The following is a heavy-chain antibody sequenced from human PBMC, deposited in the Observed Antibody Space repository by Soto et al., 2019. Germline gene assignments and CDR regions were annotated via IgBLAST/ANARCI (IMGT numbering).Heavy chain of an antibody. CDR2: IYYSGST. Sequence: SETLSLTCTVSGGSISSYYWSWIRQPPGKGLEWIGFIYYSGSTYYNPSLKSRVTISVVTSNNQFSLKLSSLTAADTAVYYCARHVPYSSSYYYYYYYMDVWGKGTTVTVSS. V-gene: IGHV4-59*08. CDR1: GGSISSYY. CDR3: ARHVPYSSSYYYYYYYMDV. J-gene: IGHJ6*03. D-gene: IGHD6-6*01.